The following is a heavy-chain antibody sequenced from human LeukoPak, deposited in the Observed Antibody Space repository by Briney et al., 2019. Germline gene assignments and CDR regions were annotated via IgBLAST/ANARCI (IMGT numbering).Heavy chain of an antibody. CDR3: ARSAVGDYLHPFDY. CDR1: GFTFSRYW. D-gene: IGHD4-17*01. CDR2: IKQDESEK. Sequence: PGGSLRLSCEASGFTFSRYWMSWVRQAPGKGLEWVANIKQDESEKYYVGSVRGRFTISRDNAKKSMFLQMNSLRADDTAVYYCARSAVGDYLHPFDYWGQGALVTVSS. V-gene: IGHV3-7*03. J-gene: IGHJ4*02.